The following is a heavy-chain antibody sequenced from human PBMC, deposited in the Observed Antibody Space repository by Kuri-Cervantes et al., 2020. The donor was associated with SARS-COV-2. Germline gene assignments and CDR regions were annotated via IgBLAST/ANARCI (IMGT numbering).Heavy chain of an antibody. V-gene: IGHV4-38-2*01. CDR2: IYHSGST. CDR3: ARGLGSGYYYGSFDN. CDR1: GYSISSGYY. J-gene: IGHJ4*02. D-gene: IGHD3-22*01. Sequence: GSLRLSCAVSGYSISSGYYWGWIRQPPGKGLEWIGSIYHSGSTYYNPSLKSRVTISVDTSKNQFSLKLSSVTAADTAVYYCARGLGSGYYYGSFDNWGQGTLVTVSS.